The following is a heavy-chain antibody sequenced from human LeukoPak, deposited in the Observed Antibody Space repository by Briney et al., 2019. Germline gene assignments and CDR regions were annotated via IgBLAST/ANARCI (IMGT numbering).Heavy chain of an antibody. J-gene: IGHJ3*02. CDR3: AKGDFWTHDAFDI. CDR2: ISTDGSNK. Sequence: GGSLRLSCTASGFTFSNYGLHWVRQAPGKGLEWVALISTDGSNKNYADSVKGRFTISRDNSKNTLYLQMNSLRAEDTAVYYCAKGDFWTHDAFDIWGQGTMVTVSS. D-gene: IGHD3/OR15-3a*01. V-gene: IGHV3-30*18. CDR1: GFTFSNYG.